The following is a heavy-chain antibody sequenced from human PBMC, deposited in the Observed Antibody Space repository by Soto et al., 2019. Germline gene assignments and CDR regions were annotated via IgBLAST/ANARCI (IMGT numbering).Heavy chain of an antibody. CDR1: GGSISSSSYY. D-gene: IGHD1-26*01. CDR3: ARLGSGSYYGLYYYGMDV. V-gene: IGHV4-39*01. Sequence: SETLSLTCTVSGGSISSSSYYWGWIRQPPGKGLEWIGSIYYSGSTYYNPSLKSRVTISVDTSKNQFSLKLSSVTAADTAVYYCARLGSGSYYGLYYYGMDVWGQGTTVT. CDR2: IYYSGST. J-gene: IGHJ6*02.